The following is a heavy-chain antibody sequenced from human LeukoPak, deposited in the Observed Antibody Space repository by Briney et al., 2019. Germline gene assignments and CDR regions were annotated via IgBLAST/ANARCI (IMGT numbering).Heavy chain of an antibody. Sequence: GGSLRLSCAASGFTFSSYEMNWVRQAPGKGLEWVSYISSSGSTIYYADSVKGRFTISRDNAKNSLYLQMNSLRAEDTAGYYCARGSNYGDYQGWGQGTLVTVSS. CDR1: GFTFSSYE. CDR3: ARGSNYGDYQG. CDR2: ISSSGSTI. D-gene: IGHD4-17*01. J-gene: IGHJ4*02. V-gene: IGHV3-48*03.